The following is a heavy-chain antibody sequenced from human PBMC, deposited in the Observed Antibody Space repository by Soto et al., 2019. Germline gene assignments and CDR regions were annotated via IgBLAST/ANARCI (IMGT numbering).Heavy chain of an antibody. CDR1: GFTFSGSA. J-gene: IGHJ4*02. CDR3: TMGVVWFGAY. Sequence: EVQLVESGGGLVQPGGSLKLSCAASGFTFSGSAMHWVRQASGKGLEWVGRIRSKANSYATAYAASVKGRFTISRDDSKNTAYLQMNSLETEDTAVYYCTMGVVWFGAYWGQGTLVTVSS. V-gene: IGHV3-73*02. CDR2: IRSKANSYAT. D-gene: IGHD3-10*01.